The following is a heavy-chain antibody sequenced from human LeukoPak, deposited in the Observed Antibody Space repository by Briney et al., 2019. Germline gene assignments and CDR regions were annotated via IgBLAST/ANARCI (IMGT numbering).Heavy chain of an antibody. CDR1: GYTFTSYD. D-gene: IGHD3-3*01. V-gene: IGHV1-8*01. CDR2: MNPNSGNT. CDR3: ARAERSGYYFDY. J-gene: IGHJ4*02. Sequence: RASVKVSCKASGYTFTSYDINWVRQATGQGLEWMGWMNPNSGNTGYAQKFQGRVTMTRNTSISTAYMELSSLRSEDTAVYYCARAERSGYYFDYWGQGTLVTVPS.